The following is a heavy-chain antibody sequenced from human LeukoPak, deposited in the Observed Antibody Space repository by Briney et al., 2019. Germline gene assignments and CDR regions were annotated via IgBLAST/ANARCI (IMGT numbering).Heavy chain of an antibody. Sequence: GGSLRLSCAASGFTFDDYAMHWARQAPGKGLEWVSGISWNSGSIGYADSVKGRFTISRDNAKNSLYLQMNSLRAEDTALYYCAKDPEYYYDSSGYYDYWGQGTLVTVSS. V-gene: IGHV3-9*01. D-gene: IGHD3-22*01. CDR3: AKDPEYYYDSSGYYDY. J-gene: IGHJ4*02. CDR2: ISWNSGSI. CDR1: GFTFDDYA.